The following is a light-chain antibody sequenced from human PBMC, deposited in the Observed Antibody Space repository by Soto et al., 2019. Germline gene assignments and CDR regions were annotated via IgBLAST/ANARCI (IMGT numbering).Light chain of an antibody. CDR1: SSDVGGYDY. CDR3: SSYTSSSTLV. V-gene: IGLV2-14*01. Sequence: QSALTQAAAVSGSPGQSITISCTGTSSDVGGYDYVSWYQQHPGKAPQLMIYDVNNRPSGVSNRFSGSKSGNTASLTISGLQAEDEADYYCSSYTSSSTLVFGTGTKVTVL. CDR2: DVN. J-gene: IGLJ1*01.